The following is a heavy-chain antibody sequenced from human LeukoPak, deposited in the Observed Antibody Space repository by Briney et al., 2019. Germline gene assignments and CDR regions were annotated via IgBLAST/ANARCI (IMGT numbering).Heavy chain of an antibody. CDR2: INHSGSM. Sequence: SETLSLTCAVYGGSFSGNYWSWIRQPPGKGLEWIGEINHSGSMNYNPSLKSRVTISGDTSKNQFSLKLSSVTAADTAVYYCARGGARYYGSGSYNYYYYGMDVWGQGTTVTVSS. V-gene: IGHV4-34*01. CDR1: GGSFSGNY. J-gene: IGHJ6*02. D-gene: IGHD3-10*01. CDR3: ARGGARYYGSGSYNYYYYGMDV.